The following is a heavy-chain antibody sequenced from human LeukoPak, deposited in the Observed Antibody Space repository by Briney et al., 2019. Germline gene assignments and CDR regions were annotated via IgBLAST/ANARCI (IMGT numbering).Heavy chain of an antibody. CDR3: TKDLVGTFSSRGSFEY. D-gene: IGHD5-12*01. Sequence: GVSLTLSCAASGFIYSLCDMRCLRQAREKAREWVSDYSGSCHITYYTYTVRGRFSGSRDNSKNPLYLRLNSMRAEDTAISFLTKDLVGTFSSRGSFEYWGEGSLVTV. V-gene: IGHV3-23*01. J-gene: IGHJ4*02. CDR1: GFIYSLCD. CDR2: YSGSCHIT.